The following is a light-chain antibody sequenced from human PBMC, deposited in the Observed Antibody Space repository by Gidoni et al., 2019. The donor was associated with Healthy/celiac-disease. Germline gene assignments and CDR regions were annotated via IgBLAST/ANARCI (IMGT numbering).Light chain of an antibody. CDR2: GAS. CDR1: QSVSSN. CDR3: QQYTNWPLT. V-gene: IGKV3-15*01. Sequence: EIVMTQSPATLSVSPGERATLSCRASQSVSSNLAWYQQKPGQAPRLLIYGASTRATGIPARFSGRGSGTEFTLTISSLQSEDFAVYYCQQYTNWPLTFGGGTKVEIK. J-gene: IGKJ4*01.